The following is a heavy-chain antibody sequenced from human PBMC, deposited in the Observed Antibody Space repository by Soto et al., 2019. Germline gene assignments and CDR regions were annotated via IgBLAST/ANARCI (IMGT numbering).Heavy chain of an antibody. J-gene: IGHJ6*02. CDR3: ARPYDSSGYRYQKYYYYYYGLDV. CDR1: GYTFTSYY. Sequence: GASVKVSCKASGYTFTSYYMHWVRQAPGQGLEWMGIINPSGGSTSYAQKFQGRVTMTRDTSTSTVYMELSSLRSEDTAVYYCARPYDSSGYRYQKYYYYYYGLDVWGQGTTVTVSS. V-gene: IGHV1-46*01. D-gene: IGHD3-22*01. CDR2: INPSGGST.